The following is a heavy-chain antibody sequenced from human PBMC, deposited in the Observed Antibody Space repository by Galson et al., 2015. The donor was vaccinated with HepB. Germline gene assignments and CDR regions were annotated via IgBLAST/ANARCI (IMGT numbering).Heavy chain of an antibody. CDR3: ARAYYYGSGSYYGDWFDP. Sequence: SCKASGGTFSSYTISWVRQAPGQGLEWMGRIIPILGIANYAQKFQGRVTITADKSTSTAYMELSSLRSEDTAVYYCARAYYYGSGSYYGDWFDPWGQGTLVTVSS. CDR2: IIPILGIA. J-gene: IGHJ5*02. CDR1: GGTFSSYT. D-gene: IGHD3-10*01. V-gene: IGHV1-69*02.